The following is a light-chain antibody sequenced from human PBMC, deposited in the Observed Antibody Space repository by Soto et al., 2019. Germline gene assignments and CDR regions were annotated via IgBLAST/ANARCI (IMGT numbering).Light chain of an antibody. CDR1: SSNIGSNP. CDR3: AAWDDSLNGYWV. Sequence: QSVLTQPPSASGTPGQRVTISCSGSSSNIGSNPVNWYQQLPGTAPKLLIYSNNQRPSGVPDRFSGSKSGTSASLAISGLQSEDEDDYYCAAWDDSLNGYWVFGGGTKLTVL. CDR2: SNN. J-gene: IGLJ3*02. V-gene: IGLV1-44*01.